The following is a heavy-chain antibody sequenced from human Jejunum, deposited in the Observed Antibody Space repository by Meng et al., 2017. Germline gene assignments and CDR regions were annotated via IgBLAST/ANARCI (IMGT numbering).Heavy chain of an antibody. D-gene: IGHD2-2*01. CDR1: GGYINKENW. CDR2: IYHGGNT. J-gene: IGHJ4*02. V-gene: IGHV4-4*02. CDR3: VRGEFAMLARFDF. Sequence: HVQLQESGPGLVKPSGTLSLTRAVSGGYINKENWWSWVRQSPERGLEWIGEIYHGGNTNYNPSLKRRVTMSVDESTNQMSLKLTSVTAADTAVYYCVRGEFAMLARFDFWGQGILVTVSS.